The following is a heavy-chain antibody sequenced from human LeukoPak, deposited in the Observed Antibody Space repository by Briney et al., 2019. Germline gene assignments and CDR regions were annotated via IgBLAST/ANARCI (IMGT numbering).Heavy chain of an antibody. CDR1: GGSFSSSSYY. CDR3: AKVAAARTDDFDY. J-gene: IGHJ4*02. Sequence: SETLSLTCTVSGGSFSSSSYYWGWIRQPPGKGLVWIGSIYYSGSTYYNPSLKSRVTISVDTSKNQFSLKLSSVTAADTAVYYCAKVAAARTDDFDYWGQGTLVTVSS. V-gene: IGHV4-39*07. D-gene: IGHD6-13*01. CDR2: IYYSGST.